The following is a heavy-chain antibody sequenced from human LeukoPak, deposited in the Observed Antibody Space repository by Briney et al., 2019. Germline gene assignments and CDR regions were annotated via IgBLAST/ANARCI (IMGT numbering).Heavy chain of an antibody. CDR2: ISGSGGST. J-gene: IGHJ6*02. CDR3: AKDLNSYGYYYGMDV. V-gene: IGHV3-23*01. D-gene: IGHD5-18*01. Sequence: PGGSLRLSCVVSGITLSNYGMSWVRQAPGKGLEWVSSISGSGGSTYYADSVKGRFTISRDNSKNTLYLQMNSLRAEDTAVYYCAKDLNSYGYYYGMDVWGQGTTVTVSS. CDR1: GITLSNYG.